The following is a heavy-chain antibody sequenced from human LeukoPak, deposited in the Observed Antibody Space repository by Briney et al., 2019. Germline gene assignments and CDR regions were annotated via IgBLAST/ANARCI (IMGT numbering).Heavy chain of an antibody. CDR2: ISSSSSYI. V-gene: IGHV3-21*01. CDR3: ARALGGNRKYYFDY. J-gene: IGHJ4*02. D-gene: IGHD4-23*01. Sequence: PGGSLRLSCAASGFTFSSYSMNWVRQAPGKGLEWVSSISSSSSYIYYADSVKGRFTISRDNAKNSLYLQMNSLRAEDTAVYYCARALGGNRKYYFDYWGQGTLVTVSS. CDR1: GFTFSSYS.